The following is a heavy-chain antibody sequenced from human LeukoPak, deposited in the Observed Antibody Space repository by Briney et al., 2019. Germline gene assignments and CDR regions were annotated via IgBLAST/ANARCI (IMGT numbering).Heavy chain of an antibody. D-gene: IGHD3-3*01. CDR3: ARTYYDFWSGYYLFDY. J-gene: IGHJ4*02. CDR2: IYYSGST. Sequence: SETLSLTCTVSGGSISSSSYYWGWIRQPPGKGLEWIGSIYYSGSTYYNPSLKSRVTISVDTSKNQFSLKLSSVTAADTAVYYCARTYYDFWSGYYLFDYWGQGTLVTVSS. V-gene: IGHV4-39*01. CDR1: GGSISSSSYY.